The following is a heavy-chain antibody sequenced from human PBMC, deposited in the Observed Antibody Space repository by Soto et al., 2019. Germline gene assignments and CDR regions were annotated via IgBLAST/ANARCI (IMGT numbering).Heavy chain of an antibody. CDR3: ARDLSAVKRFESFKYYRMDV. CDR2: IIPIFATP. V-gene: IGHV1-69*06. Sequence: QVQLMQSGAEVRKPGSSVTVSCKASGGTFSSNPISWVRQAPGQGLEWMGGIIPIFATPHYARRFLDRVTLTADRSTNTAYMELTGLTSEDTAIYYCARDLSAVKRFESFKYYRMDVWGQGTTVIVS. CDR1: GGTFSSNP. D-gene: IGHD3-3*01. J-gene: IGHJ6*02.